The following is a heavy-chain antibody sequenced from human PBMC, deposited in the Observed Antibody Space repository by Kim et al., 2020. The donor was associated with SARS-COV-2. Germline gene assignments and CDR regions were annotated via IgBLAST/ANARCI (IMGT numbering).Heavy chain of an antibody. V-gene: IGHV7-4-1*02. D-gene: IGHD3-10*01. CDR3: AREGLWFGELYYGMDV. CDR2: INTNTGNP. CDR1: GYTFTSYA. J-gene: IGHJ6*02. Sequence: ASVKVSCKASGYTFTSYAMNWVRQAPGQGLEWMGWINTNTGNPTYAQGFTGRFVFSLDTSVSTAYLQISSLKAEDTAVYYCAREGLWFGELYYGMDVWGQGTTVTVSS.